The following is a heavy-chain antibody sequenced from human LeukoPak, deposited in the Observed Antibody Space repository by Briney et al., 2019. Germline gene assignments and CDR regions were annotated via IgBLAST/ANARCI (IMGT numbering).Heavy chain of an antibody. CDR3: ARDPQGYSSSWTI. D-gene: IGHD6-13*01. Sequence: GGSLRLSCAASGFTFSSYAMSWVRQAPGKGLEWVSAISGSGGSTYYADSVKGRFTISRDNAKNSLYLQMNSLRAEDTASYYCARDPQGYSSSWTIWGQGTLVTVSS. CDR1: GFTFSSYA. J-gene: IGHJ4*02. V-gene: IGHV3-23*01. CDR2: ISGSGGST.